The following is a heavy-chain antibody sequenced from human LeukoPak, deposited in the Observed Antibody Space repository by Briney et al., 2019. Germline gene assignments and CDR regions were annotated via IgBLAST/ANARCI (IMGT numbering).Heavy chain of an antibody. CDR1: GFIFSSYS. CDR2: ISSSSSYI. V-gene: IGHV3-21*01. D-gene: IGHD2-2*02. Sequence: GGSLRLSCASSGFIFSSYSMNWVRQAPGKGLEWVSSISSSSSYIYYADSVKGRFTISRDNAKNSLYLQMNSLRAEDTAVYYCAREGSSTSCYKDWGQGTLVTVSS. J-gene: IGHJ4*02. CDR3: AREGSSTSCYKD.